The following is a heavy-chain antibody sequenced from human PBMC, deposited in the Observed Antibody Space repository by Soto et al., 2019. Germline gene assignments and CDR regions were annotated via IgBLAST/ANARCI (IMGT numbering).Heavy chain of an antibody. Sequence: SETLSLTCAVYGGSFSGYYWSWIRQPPGKGLEWIGEINHSGSTNYNPSLKSRVTISVDTSKNQFSLKLSSVTAADTAVYYCARDRGGREIDYWGQGTLVTVSS. CDR3: ARDRGGREIDY. CDR2: INHSGST. CDR1: GGSFSGYY. J-gene: IGHJ4*02. D-gene: IGHD1-26*01. V-gene: IGHV4-34*01.